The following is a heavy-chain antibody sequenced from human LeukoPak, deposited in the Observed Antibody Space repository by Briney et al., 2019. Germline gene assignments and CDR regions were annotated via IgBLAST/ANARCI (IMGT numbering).Heavy chain of an antibody. J-gene: IGHJ3*02. CDR2: IYYSGST. CDR3: ARGGYYDKEAFDI. Sequence: KPSETLSLTCTVSGGSISSYHWSWIRQPPGKGLEWIGYIYYSGSTNYNPSLKSRVTISVDTSKNQFSLKLSSVTAADTAVYYCARGGYYDKEAFDIWGQGTMVTVSS. D-gene: IGHD3-22*01. V-gene: IGHV4-59*01. CDR1: GGSISSYH.